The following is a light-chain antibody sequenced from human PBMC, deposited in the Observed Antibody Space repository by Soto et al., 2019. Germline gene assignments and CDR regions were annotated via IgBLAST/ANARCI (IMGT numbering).Light chain of an antibody. V-gene: IGKV1-5*01. CDR1: QSINSW. Sequence: DIQMTQSPSTLSASVGDRVTITCRSSQSINSWLAWYQQKPGRAPRLLIYDASNLESGVPSRVSGSGSGTEFTLTITCLQPDDFATYYCKQFNSFPFTFGRGTQLEIK. CDR3: KQFNSFPFT. CDR2: DAS. J-gene: IGKJ2*01.